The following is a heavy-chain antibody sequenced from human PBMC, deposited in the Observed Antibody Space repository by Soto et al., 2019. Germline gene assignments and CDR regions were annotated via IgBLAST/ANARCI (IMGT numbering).Heavy chain of an antibody. CDR1: GGSVNSGSYY. Sequence: SETLSLTCTVSGGSVNSGSYYYSWIRQPPGKGLEWIGYIYYSGSTNYNPSLKGRVTISLHTSKNQFSLKLSSVTAADTAVYYCAKRPTDFWSGYWPSDYWGQGTLVTVSS. CDR3: AKRPTDFWSGYWPSDY. D-gene: IGHD3-3*01. CDR2: IYYSGST. V-gene: IGHV4-61*01. J-gene: IGHJ4*02.